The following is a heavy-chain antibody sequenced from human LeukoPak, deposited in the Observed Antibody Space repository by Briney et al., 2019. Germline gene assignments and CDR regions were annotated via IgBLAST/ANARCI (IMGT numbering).Heavy chain of an antibody. CDR2: IYYSGST. V-gene: IGHV4-59*12. CDR1: GGSISSYY. D-gene: IGHD3-10*01. J-gene: IGHJ4*02. CDR3: ARVATPYGSGSYTPMEDY. Sequence: SETLSLTCTVSGGSISSYYRSWIRQPPGKGLEWIGYIYYSGSTYYNPSLKSRVTISVDRSKNQFSLKLSSVTAADTAVYYCARVATPYGSGSYTPMEDYWGQGTLVTVSS.